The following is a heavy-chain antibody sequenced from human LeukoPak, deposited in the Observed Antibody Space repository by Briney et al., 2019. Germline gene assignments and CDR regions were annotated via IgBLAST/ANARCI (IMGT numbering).Heavy chain of an antibody. Sequence: GASVKVSCKASGGTFSSYAISWVRQAPGQGLEWMGGIISIFGTANYAQKFQGRVTITADESTSTAYMELSSLRSEDTAVYYCARYGNYGSGSYFSHWGQGTLVTVSS. V-gene: IGHV1-69*13. CDR1: GGTFSSYA. CDR2: IISIFGTA. J-gene: IGHJ4*02. D-gene: IGHD3-10*01. CDR3: ARYGNYGSGSYFSH.